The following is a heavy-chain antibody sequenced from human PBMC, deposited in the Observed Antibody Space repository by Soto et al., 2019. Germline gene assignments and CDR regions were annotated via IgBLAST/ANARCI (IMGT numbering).Heavy chain of an antibody. D-gene: IGHD1-26*01. J-gene: IGHJ4*02. Sequence: PGGSLRLSCEASGFSFTSYALSWVRQAPGKGLEWVSTISGSDGKTYYADSVKGRFSISRDTSKTTLYLQMNSLRVEDTAVYYCARWSFLDYWGQGTRVTVSS. CDR2: ISGSDGKT. V-gene: IGHV3-23*01. CDR3: ARWSFLDY. CDR1: GFSFTSYA.